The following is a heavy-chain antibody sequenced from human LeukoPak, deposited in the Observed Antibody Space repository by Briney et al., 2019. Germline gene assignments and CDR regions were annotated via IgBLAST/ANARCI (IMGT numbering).Heavy chain of an antibody. V-gene: IGHV1-3*01. Sequence: ASVKVSCTASGYTFTSYAMHWVRQAPGQRLEWMGWINAGNGNTKYSQKLQGRVTITRDTSASTAYMELSSLRSEDTAVYYCARVGYDFWSGYHYWPYFDYWGQGTLVTVSS. CDR1: GYTFTSYA. CDR3: ARVGYDFWSGYHYWPYFDY. CDR2: INAGNGNT. D-gene: IGHD3-3*01. J-gene: IGHJ4*02.